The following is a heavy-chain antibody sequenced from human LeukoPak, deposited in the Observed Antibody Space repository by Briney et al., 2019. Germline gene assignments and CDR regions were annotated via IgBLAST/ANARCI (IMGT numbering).Heavy chain of an antibody. J-gene: IGHJ3*02. D-gene: IGHD1-26*01. CDR3: ARSGSYGLAFDI. V-gene: IGHV4-61*01. Sequence: SETLSLTCTVSGGSVSSGSYYWSWIRQPPGKGLEWIGYIYYSGSTNYNPSLKSRVTISVDTSKNQFSLKLSSVTAADTAVYYCARSGSYGLAFDIWGQGTMVTVSS. CDR2: IYYSGST. CDR1: GGSVSSGSYY.